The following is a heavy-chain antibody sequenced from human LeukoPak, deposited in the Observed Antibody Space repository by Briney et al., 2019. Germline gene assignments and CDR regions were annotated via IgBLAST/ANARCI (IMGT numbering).Heavy chain of an antibody. CDR2: IYSGGST. CDR3: AREPSVAGLKIFDY. J-gene: IGHJ4*02. CDR1: GFTVSSNY. V-gene: IGHV3-53*01. D-gene: IGHD6-19*01. Sequence: GGSLRLSCAASGFTVSSNYMSWVRQAPGKGLEWVSVIYSGGSTYCADSVKGRFTISRDNSKNTLYLQMNSLRAEDTAVYYCAREPSVAGLKIFDYWGQGTLVTVSS.